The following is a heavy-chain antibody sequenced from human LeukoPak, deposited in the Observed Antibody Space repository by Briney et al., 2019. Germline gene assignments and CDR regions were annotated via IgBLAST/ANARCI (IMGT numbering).Heavy chain of an antibody. CDR1: GGSISSYY. Sequence: KPSETLSLTCTVSGGSISSYYWSWIRQPPGKGLEWIGQIYYRGSTNYNPSLKSRVTISVDTSKNQFSLRLTSVTAADTAVYYCARHPTNCFDYWGQGSLVTVSS. CDR2: IYYRGST. CDR3: ARHPTNCFDY. V-gene: IGHV4-59*08. J-gene: IGHJ4*02.